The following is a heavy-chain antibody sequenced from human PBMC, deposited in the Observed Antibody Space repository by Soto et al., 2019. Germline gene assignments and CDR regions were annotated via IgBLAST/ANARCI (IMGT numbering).Heavy chain of an antibody. CDR3: AKGMGYDFWSGYRTFDY. CDR1: GFTFSSYA. V-gene: IGHV3-23*01. D-gene: IGHD3-3*01. CDR2: ISGSGGST. Sequence: GGSLRLSXAASGFTFSSYAMSWVRQAPGKGLEWVSAISGSGGSTYYADSVKGRFTISRDNSKNTLYLQMNSLRAEDTAVYYCAKGMGYDFWSGYRTFDYWGQGTLVTVSS. J-gene: IGHJ4*02.